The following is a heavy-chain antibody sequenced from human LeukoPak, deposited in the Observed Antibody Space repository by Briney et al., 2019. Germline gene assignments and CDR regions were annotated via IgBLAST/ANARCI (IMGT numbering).Heavy chain of an antibody. V-gene: IGHV4-59*01. CDR2: IYYSGST. J-gene: IGHJ3*02. Sequence: SETLSLTCTVSGGSISSYYWSWIRQPPGKGLEWIGYIYYSGSTNYNPSLKSRVTISVDTSKNQFSLKLSSVTAADTAVYYCARDIAVAGITIWGQGTMVTVSS. CDR3: ARDIAVAGITI. CDR1: GGSISSYY. D-gene: IGHD6-19*01.